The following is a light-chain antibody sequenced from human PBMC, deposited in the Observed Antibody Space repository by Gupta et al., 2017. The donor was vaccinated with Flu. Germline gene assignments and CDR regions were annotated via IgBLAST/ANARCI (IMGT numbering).Light chain of an antibody. CDR1: QSISSY. V-gene: IGKV1-39*01. CDR3: QQSDSFLLT. CDR2: AAS. Sequence: PSSLSASVGDRVTITCRASQSISSYLNWYQQKAGKAPNLLISAASSLQRGVPSRFSGSGSGTDFTLTISRLQPEDFATYYCQQSDSFLLTFGGGTKVEIK. J-gene: IGKJ4*01.